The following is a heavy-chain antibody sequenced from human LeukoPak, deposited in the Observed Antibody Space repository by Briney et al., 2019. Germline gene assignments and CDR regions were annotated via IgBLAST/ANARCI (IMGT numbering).Heavy chain of an antibody. CDR3: ARDRWEYSSRWFLDY. CDR2: ISSNGGST. J-gene: IGHJ4*02. D-gene: IGHD6-13*01. V-gene: IGHV3-64*01. CDR1: GFTFSSYA. Sequence: PGGSLRLSCAASGFTFSSYAMHWVRQAPGKGLEYVSAISSNGGSTYYANSVKGRFTISRDNAKNSLYLQMNSLRAEDTAVYYCARDRWEYSSRWFLDYWGQGTLVTVSS.